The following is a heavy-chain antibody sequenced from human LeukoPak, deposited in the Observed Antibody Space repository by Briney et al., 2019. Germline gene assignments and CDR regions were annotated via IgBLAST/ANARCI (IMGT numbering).Heavy chain of an antibody. D-gene: IGHD2-21*02. CDR3: SRDRGGGDIYFDY. J-gene: IGHJ4*02. CDR2: ISRSGSTI. CDR1: GFTFSSYG. V-gene: IGHV3-48*03. Sequence: GGSLRLSCAASGFTFSSYGMNWVRQAPGKGPEWISYISRSGSTIYYADSVKGRFTISRDNAKNSLYLQMSSLGAEDTAVYYCSRDRGGGDIYFDYWGQGTLVTVSS.